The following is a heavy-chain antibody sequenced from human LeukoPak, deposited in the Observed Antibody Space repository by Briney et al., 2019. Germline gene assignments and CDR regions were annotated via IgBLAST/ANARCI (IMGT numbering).Heavy chain of an antibody. CDR3: ARDYSSGWYSVDY. CDR2: ISAYNGNT. D-gene: IGHD6-19*01. J-gene: IGHJ4*02. CDR1: GYTFSSYG. V-gene: IGHV1-18*01. Sequence: ASVKVSCKTSGYTFSSYGVSWVRQAPGQGLEWMGWISAYNGNTNYAQKLQGRVTMTTDTSTSTAYMELRSLRSDDTAIYYCARDYSSGWYSVDYWGQGTLITVSS.